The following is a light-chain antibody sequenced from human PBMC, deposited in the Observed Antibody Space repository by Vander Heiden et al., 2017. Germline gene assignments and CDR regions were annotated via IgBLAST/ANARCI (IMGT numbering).Light chain of an antibody. CDR3: QQSYSTLLT. J-gene: IGKJ3*01. Sequence: DIQMPQSPSSLSASVGDRVTITCRASQSISSYLNWCQQKPGKAPKLLIYAASSLQSGVPSRFSGSGSGTDFTLTISSLQPEDFATYYCQQSYSTLLTFGPGTKVDIK. V-gene: IGKV1-39*01. CDR1: QSISSY. CDR2: AAS.